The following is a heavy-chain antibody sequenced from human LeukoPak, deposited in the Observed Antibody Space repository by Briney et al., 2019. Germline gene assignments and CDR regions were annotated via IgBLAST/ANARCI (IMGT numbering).Heavy chain of an antibody. Sequence: PSETLSLTCTVSGGSISSYYWSWIRQPAGKGLEWIGRIYTSGSTDYNPSLKSRVTISVDTSKNQFSLKLSSVTAADTAVYYCAREGEVLLPGAFDIWGQGTMVTVSS. D-gene: IGHD1-26*01. J-gene: IGHJ3*02. V-gene: IGHV4-4*07. CDR3: AREGEVLLPGAFDI. CDR1: GGSISSYY. CDR2: IYTSGST.